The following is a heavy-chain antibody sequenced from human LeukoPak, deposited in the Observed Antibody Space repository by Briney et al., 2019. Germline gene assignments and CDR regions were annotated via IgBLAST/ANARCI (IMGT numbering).Heavy chain of an antibody. D-gene: IGHD4-17*01. CDR1: GVSFDDYY. Sequence: KTSETLSLTCAVSGVSFDDYYWSWVRQTPGKGLEWIGEINHSRYTNDSPSLKSRVTLSIDTSRKQFSLNLRSVTVADAGIYYCTRMTTGHDYWGQGTRVTVSS. CDR3: TRMTTGHDY. V-gene: IGHV4-34*01. J-gene: IGHJ4*02. CDR2: INHSRYT.